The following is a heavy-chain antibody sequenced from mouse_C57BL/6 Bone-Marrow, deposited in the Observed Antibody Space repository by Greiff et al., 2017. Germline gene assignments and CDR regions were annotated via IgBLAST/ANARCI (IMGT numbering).Heavy chain of an antibody. CDR1: GYTFTSYW. Sequence: QVQLQQPGAELVKPGASVKMSCKASGYTFTSYWITWVKQRPGQGLEWIGDIYPGSGSTNYNEKFKSKATLTVDTSSSAAYMQLSSLTSEDSAVYYCARPYYGNYWYFDVWGRGTTVTVSA. D-gene: IGHD2-10*01. V-gene: IGHV1-55*01. CDR3: ARPYYGNYWYFDV. CDR2: IYPGSGST. J-gene: IGHJ1*03.